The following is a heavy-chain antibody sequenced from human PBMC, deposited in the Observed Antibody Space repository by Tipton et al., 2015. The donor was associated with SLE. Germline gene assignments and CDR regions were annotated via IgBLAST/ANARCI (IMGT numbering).Heavy chain of an antibody. CDR1: GGSISSSSYY. Sequence: LRLSCTVSGGSISSSSYYWGWIRQPPGKGLEWIGSIYYSGSTYYNPSLKSRVTISVDTSKNQFSLKLSSVTAADTAVYYCARVSLGISDYWGQGTLVTVSP. CDR2: IYYSGST. J-gene: IGHJ4*02. V-gene: IGHV4-39*07. D-gene: IGHD7-27*01. CDR3: ARVSLGISDY.